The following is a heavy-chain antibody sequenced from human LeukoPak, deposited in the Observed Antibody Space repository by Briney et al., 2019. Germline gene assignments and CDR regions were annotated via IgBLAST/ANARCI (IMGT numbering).Heavy chain of an antibody. J-gene: IGHJ4*02. V-gene: IGHV3-21*01. CDR2: ISSSSSYI. CDR1: GFTFSSYS. Sequence: GALRLSCAASGFTFSSYSMNWVRQAPGKGLEWVSSISSSSSYIYYADSVKGRFTISRDNAKNSLYLQMNSLRAEDTAVYYCARALRIAVVALKNYFDYWGQGTLVTVSS. CDR3: ARALRIAVVALKNYFDY. D-gene: IGHD6-19*01.